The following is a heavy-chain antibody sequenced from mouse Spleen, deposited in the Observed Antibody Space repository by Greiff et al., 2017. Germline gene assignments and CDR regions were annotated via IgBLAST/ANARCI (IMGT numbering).Heavy chain of an antibody. V-gene: IGHV1-82*01. CDR2: IYPGDGDT. J-gene: IGHJ3*01. CDR3: ASSSGYWFAY. D-gene: IGHD1-2*01. CDR1: GYAFSSSW. Sequence: VQLQESGPELVKPGASVKISCKASGYAFSSSWMNWVKQRPGKGLEWIGRIYPGDGDTNYNGKFKGKATLTADKSSSTAYMQLSSLTSEDSAVYFCASSSGYWFAYWGQGTLVTVSA.